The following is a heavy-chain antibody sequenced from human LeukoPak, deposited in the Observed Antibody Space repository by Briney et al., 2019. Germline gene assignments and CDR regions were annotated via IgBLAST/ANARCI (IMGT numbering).Heavy chain of an antibody. CDR3: ATPGRGYSGYDFGS. D-gene: IGHD5-12*01. V-gene: IGHV1-2*02. Sequence: ASVKVSFKASGHTFTGYHTHWVRQAPGQGLEWMGWINPNSGGTNYPQKFQGRVTMTRHTSISTVYMELSRLRSDDTAVYYCATPGRGYSGYDFGSWGQGTLVTVSS. J-gene: IGHJ4*02. CDR1: GHTFTGYH. CDR2: INPNSGGT.